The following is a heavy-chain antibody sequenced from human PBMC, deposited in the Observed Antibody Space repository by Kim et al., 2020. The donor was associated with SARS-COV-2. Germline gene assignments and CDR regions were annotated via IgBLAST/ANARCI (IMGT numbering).Heavy chain of an antibody. CDR1: GGSISSSSYY. J-gene: IGHJ4*02. D-gene: IGHD3-22*01. Sequence: SETLSLTCTVSGGSISSSSYYWGWIRQPPGKGLEWIGSIYYSGSTYYNPSLKRRVTISVDTSKNQFSLKLSSVTAADTAVYYCASTVVVIYYFDYWGQGTLVTVSS. V-gene: IGHV4-39*01. CDR3: ASTVVVIYYFDY. CDR2: IYYSGST.